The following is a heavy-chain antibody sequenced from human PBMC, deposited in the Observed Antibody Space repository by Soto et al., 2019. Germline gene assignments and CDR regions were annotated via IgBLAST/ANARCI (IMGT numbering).Heavy chain of an antibody. J-gene: IGHJ6*02. V-gene: IGHV4-39*07. CDR2: INHSGST. Sequence: SETLSLTCTVSGGSISSSSYYWGWIRQPPGKGLEWIGEINHSGSTNYNPSLKSRVTISVDTSKNQFSLKLSSVTAADTAVYYCARGLSRSSMVRGVIIKRYYYYYGMDVWGQGTTVTVSS. CDR1: GGSISSSSYY. CDR3: ARGLSRSSMVRGVIIKRYYYYYGMDV. D-gene: IGHD3-10*01.